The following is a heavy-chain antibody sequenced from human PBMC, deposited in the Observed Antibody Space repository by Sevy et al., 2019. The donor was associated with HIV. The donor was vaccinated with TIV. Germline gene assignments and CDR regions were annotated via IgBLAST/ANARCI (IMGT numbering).Heavy chain of an antibody. CDR1: GGTFRSYI. CDR3: SRVYSCGGACYYFDY. CDR2: IITSAGKV. Sequence: ASVKVSCRTFGGTFRSYIIAWMRQAPGQGLEWMGGIITSAGKVNYAHKFRGGVTITPDDSTTTTYMDMSSLRSEDTAIYYCSRVYSCGGACYYFDYWGQGTLVTVSS. D-gene: IGHD2-21*02. J-gene: IGHJ4*02. V-gene: IGHV1-69*13.